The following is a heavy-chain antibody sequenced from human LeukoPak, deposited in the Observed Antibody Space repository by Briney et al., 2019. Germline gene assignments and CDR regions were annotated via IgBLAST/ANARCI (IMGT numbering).Heavy chain of an antibody. J-gene: IGHJ4*02. V-gene: IGHV3-11*04. CDR2: ISSSGSNI. CDR1: GFTVSSNY. D-gene: IGHD2-8*01. Sequence: GGSLRLSCAASGFTVSSNYMSWVRQAPGKGLEWVSYISSSGSNIQYADSVKGRFTISRDNAKNSLYLQMSSLRAEDAAVYYCARQWDYWGQGTLVSVSS. CDR3: ARQWDY.